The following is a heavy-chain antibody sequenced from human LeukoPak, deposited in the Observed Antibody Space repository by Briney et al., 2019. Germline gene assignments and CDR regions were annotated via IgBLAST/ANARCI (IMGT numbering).Heavy chain of an antibody. Sequence: ASVKVSCKASGGTFSSYAISWVRQAPGQGLEWMGGIIPIFGTANYAQKFQGRVTITADESTSTAYMELSSLRSEDTAVYYCARAGHSGSYCDFDYWGQGTLVTVSS. CDR1: GGTFSSYA. V-gene: IGHV1-69*13. CDR2: IIPIFGTA. D-gene: IGHD1-26*01. CDR3: ARAGHSGSYCDFDY. J-gene: IGHJ4*02.